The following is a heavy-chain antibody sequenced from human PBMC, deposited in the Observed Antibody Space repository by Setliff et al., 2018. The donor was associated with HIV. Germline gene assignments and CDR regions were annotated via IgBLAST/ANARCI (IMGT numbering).Heavy chain of an antibody. J-gene: IGHJ6*03. CDR1: GFTFSNYG. V-gene: IGHV3-33*01. Sequence: GSLRLSCAASGFTFSNYGMHWVRQPPGKGLEWVAIIWYDGSGKYYADSVKGRFTISRDNYKNTLYLQMDSLRAEDTAVYFCARGTFAVVITYYYYYMDVWGKGTTVTAP. D-gene: IGHD3-16*01. CDR2: IWYDGSGK. CDR3: ARGTFAVVITYYYYYMDV.